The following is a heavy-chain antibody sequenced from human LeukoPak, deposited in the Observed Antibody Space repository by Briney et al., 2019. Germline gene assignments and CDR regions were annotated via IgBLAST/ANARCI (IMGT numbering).Heavy chain of an antibody. CDR1: GGSISSSSYY. D-gene: IGHD3-10*01. J-gene: IGHJ4*02. CDR3: ARVAMVGGVTPYYFDY. V-gene: IGHV4-39*07. Sequence: SETLSLTCTVSGGSISSSSYYWGWIRQPPGKGLEWIGSIYYSGSTNSNPSLKSRVTMSVDTSKNQFSLKLSSVTAADTAVYYCARVAMVGGVTPYYFDYWGQGTLVTVSS. CDR2: IYYSGST.